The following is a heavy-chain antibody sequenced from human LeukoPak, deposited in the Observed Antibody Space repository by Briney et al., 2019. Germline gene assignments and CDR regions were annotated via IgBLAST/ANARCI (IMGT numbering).Heavy chain of an antibody. CDR3: ARLGTAIQDD. CDR1: GYTFTGYY. D-gene: IGHD6-25*01. J-gene: IGHJ4*02. Sequence: ASVKVSCKASGYTFTGYYMHWVRQAPGQGLEWMGRINPNSGGTNHAQKFQGRVTMTRDTSISTAYMELSSLKSDDTAVYYCARLGTAIQDDWGQGTLVTVSS. CDR2: INPNSGGT. V-gene: IGHV1-2*06.